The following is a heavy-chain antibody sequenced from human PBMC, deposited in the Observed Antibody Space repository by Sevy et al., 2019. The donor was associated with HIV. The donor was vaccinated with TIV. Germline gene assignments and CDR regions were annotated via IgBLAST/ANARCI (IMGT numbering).Heavy chain of an antibody. Sequence: GGSLRLSCAASGFTFSSYWMSWVRQAPGKGLEWVANINKIGSGKYYVDYVKGRFTISSDNARNSLYLQMNGLRAGDTAVYYCARVGHSSSWYPGWFGPWGQGTLVTVSS. D-gene: IGHD6-13*01. J-gene: IGHJ5*02. CDR3: ARVGHSSSWYPGWFGP. CDR2: INKIGSGK. CDR1: GFTFSSYW. V-gene: IGHV3-7*01.